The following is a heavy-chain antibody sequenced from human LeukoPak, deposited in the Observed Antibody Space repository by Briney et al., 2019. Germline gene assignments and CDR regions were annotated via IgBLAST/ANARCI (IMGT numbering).Heavy chain of an antibody. V-gene: IGHV4-39*07. J-gene: IGHJ6*03. CDR3: ARGGKRRYYYYYMDV. CDR2: IYYSGST. CDR1: GGSISSSSYY. D-gene: IGHD6-25*01. Sequence: SETLSLTCTVSGGSISSSSYYWGWIRQPPGKGLEWIGSIYYSGSTYYNPSLKSRVTISVDTSKNQFSLKLSSVTAADTAVYYCARGGKRRYYYYYMDVWGKGTTVTVSS.